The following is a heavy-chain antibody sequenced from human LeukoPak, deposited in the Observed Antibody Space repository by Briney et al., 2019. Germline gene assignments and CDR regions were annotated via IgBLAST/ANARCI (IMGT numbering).Heavy chain of an antibody. Sequence: PGGSLRLSCAASGFTFTTYAMSWVRQAPGKGLEWVSTISGSGGSTYYADSVKGRFTISRDNSKNTLYLQMNSLRAEDTAVYYCAKGLSGNEWWYFDYWGQGTLVTVSS. J-gene: IGHJ4*02. V-gene: IGHV3-23*01. CDR2: ISGSGGST. CDR3: AKGLSGNEWWYFDY. D-gene: IGHD2-15*01. CDR1: GFTFTTYA.